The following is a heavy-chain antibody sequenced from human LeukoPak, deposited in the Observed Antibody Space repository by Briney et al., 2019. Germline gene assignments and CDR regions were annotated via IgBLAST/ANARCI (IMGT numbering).Heavy chain of an antibody. CDR3: AGQWVVTPNY. J-gene: IGHJ4*02. CDR1: GGSISNSSYY. CDR2: IYYSGSA. Sequence: PSETLSLTCIVSGGSISNSSYYWGWIRQPPGKGLEWIGSIYYSGSAYYNPSLKSRVTISVDTSKNQFSLKLTSVTAADTAVYYCAGQWVVTPNYWGQGTLVTVSS. V-gene: IGHV4-39*01. D-gene: IGHD4-23*01.